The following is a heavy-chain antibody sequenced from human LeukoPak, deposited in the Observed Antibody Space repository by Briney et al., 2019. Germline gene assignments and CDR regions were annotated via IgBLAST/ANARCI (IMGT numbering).Heavy chain of an antibody. V-gene: IGHV3-23*01. Sequence: GGSLRLSCAASGFTFSSYAMSWVRQAPGKGLEWVSGISGSGGSTYNADSVKGRFTISRDNSKNTLYLQMNSLRAEDTAVYYCAKDDNWCTSVSCYGSFDHWGQGTLVTVSS. D-gene: IGHD2-2*01. CDR3: AKDDNWCTSVSCYGSFDH. J-gene: IGHJ4*02. CDR1: GFTFSSYA. CDR2: ISGSGGST.